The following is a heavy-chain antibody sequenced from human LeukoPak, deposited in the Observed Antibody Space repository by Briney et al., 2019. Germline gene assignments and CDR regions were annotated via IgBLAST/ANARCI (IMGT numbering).Heavy chain of an antibody. CDR2: IIPIFGTA. V-gene: IGHV1-69*13. CDR3: ARDRFYYGSGSYLNWFDP. CDR1: GGTFSSYA. D-gene: IGHD3-10*01. J-gene: IGHJ5*02. Sequence: SVKVSCKASGGTFSSYAISWVRQAPGQGLEWMGGIIPIFGTANYAQKFQGRVTITADESTSTAYMELSSLRSEDTAVYYCARDRFYYGSGSYLNWFDPWGQGTLVTVSS.